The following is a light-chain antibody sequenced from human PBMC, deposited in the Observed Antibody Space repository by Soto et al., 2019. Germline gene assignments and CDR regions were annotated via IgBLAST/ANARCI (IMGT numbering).Light chain of an antibody. CDR1: QDVSHW. J-gene: IGKJ2*01. Sequence: DIHMDQSPSALSASVGDRVTITCRASQDVSHWLAWYQQKPGQAPKLVIYKASSLESGVPSRFSGRGSGTEFTLTIRDLQPDDFATYYCQHYDSYSYTFGQGTSLEIK. V-gene: IGKV1-5*03. CDR2: KAS. CDR3: QHYDSYSYT.